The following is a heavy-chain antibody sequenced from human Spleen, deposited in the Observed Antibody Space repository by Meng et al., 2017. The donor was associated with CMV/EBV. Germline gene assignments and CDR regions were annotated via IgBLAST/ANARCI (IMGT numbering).Heavy chain of an antibody. V-gene: IGHV4-4*07. CDR2: IYTSGST. CDR3: ARSPYCGGDCRLFDL. CDR1: GGYISSYY. Sequence: ESGPGLVKPSWTLPLPCTVSGGYISSYYWSWIRQPTGKGLEWIGRIYTSGSTNYNPSLKSRVTMSVDTSKNQFSLKLSSVTAADTAVYYCARSPYCGGDCRLFDLWGRGTLVTVSS. D-gene: IGHD2-21*02. J-gene: IGHJ2*01.